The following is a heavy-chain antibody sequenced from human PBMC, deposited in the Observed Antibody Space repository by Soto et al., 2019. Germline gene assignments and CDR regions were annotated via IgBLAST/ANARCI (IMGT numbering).Heavy chain of an antibody. CDR1: GGTFSSYA. J-gene: IGHJ5*02. D-gene: IGHD4-17*01. Sequence: SVKVSCKASGGTFSSYAISWVRQAPGQGLEWMGGIIPIFGTANYAQKFQGRVTITADESTSTAYMELSSLRSEDTAAYYCARANYGDYDWFDPWGQGTLVTVSS. V-gene: IGHV1-69*13. CDR3: ARANYGDYDWFDP. CDR2: IIPIFGTA.